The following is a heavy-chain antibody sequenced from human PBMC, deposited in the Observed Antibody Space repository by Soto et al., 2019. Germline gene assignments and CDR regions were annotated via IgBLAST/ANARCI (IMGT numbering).Heavy chain of an antibody. CDR1: GFTFSSYA. D-gene: IGHD4-17*01. CDR2: ISGSGGST. V-gene: IGHV3-23*01. Sequence: GSLRLSCAASGFTFSSYAMSWVRQAPGKGLEWVSAISGSGGSTYYADSVKGRFTISRDNSKNTLYLQMNSLRAEDTAVYYCAKLVTTQTDYYYGMDVWGQGTTVTVSS. CDR3: AKLVTTQTDYYYGMDV. J-gene: IGHJ6*02.